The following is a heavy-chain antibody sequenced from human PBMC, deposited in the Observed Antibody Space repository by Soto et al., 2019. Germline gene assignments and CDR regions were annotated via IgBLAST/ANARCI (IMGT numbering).Heavy chain of an antibody. Sequence: QVQLVESGGGVVQPGRSLRLSCVATGFTFSNHGMHWVRQAPGKGLEWVAYIGYDGSNRNHADSVKGRFTISRDDSRRTLYLQMRSLRADVTAVYCCARDWDNGLEYWGQGTLVTVSS. CDR1: GFTFSNHG. D-gene: IGHD1-26*01. J-gene: IGHJ4*02. CDR2: IGYDGSNR. V-gene: IGHV3-33*01. CDR3: ARDWDNGLEY.